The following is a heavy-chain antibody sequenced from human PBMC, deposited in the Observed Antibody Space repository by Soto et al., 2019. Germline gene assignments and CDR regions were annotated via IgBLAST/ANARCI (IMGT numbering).Heavy chain of an antibody. J-gene: IGHJ6*02. CDR2: IRGFSPYT. V-gene: IGHV3-21*01. CDR1: GFTFRTYT. CDR3: ARDRGYDAHDYYYNAMDV. D-gene: IGHD3-10*01. Sequence: GGSLRLSCISSGFTFRTYTMNWVRQAPGKGLEWVSGIRGFSPYTFYAESVKGRFTISRDNAKNSLYLQMNSLRAEDTAVYYCARDRGYDAHDYYYNAMDVWGQGTTVTVSS.